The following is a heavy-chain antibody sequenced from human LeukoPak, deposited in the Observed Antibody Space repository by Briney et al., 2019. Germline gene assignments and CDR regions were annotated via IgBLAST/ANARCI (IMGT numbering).Heavy chain of an antibody. V-gene: IGHV3-23*01. D-gene: IGHD3-10*01. CDR1: GFTFSSYA. Sequence: GGSLRLSCAASGFTFSSYAMSWVRQAPGKGLEWVSAISGSGGSTYYADSVKGRFTISRDNSKNTLYLQMNSLKTEDTAVYYCTTGRLWFGELLSGDYWGQGTLVTVSS. J-gene: IGHJ4*02. CDR3: TTGRLWFGELLSGDY. CDR2: ISGSGGST.